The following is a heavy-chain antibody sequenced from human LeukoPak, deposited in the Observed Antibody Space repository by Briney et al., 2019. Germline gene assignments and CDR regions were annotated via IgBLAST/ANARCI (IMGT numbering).Heavy chain of an antibody. Sequence: HGESLNVSCKGSGYSFTIYCIGCVRQIPGKGREYMWIIYPGDSDTRYSPSFQAPVPISAHKSLSTAYLQWCSLKASHTTMYDRARHQQWPLYNWFDPWGQGTLVTVSS. V-gene: IGHV5-51*01. CDR1: GYSFTIYC. D-gene: IGHD6-19*01. J-gene: IGHJ5*02. CDR2: IYPGDSDT. CDR3: ARHQQWPLYNWFDP.